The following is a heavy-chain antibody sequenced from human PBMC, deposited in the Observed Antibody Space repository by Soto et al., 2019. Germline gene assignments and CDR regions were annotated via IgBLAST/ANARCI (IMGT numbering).Heavy chain of an antibody. D-gene: IGHD4-4*01. J-gene: IGHJ4*02. CDR1: GFIFNAYA. CDR3: ARGASDYINSPDS. V-gene: IGHV3-23*01. Sequence: EVQLLESGGGIVQPGGSLRLSCAASGFIFNAYAMTWVRQAPGKGLEWVSAIGGSGGNTYYAASVKGRFTISRDNSRDKLDLQMNSLRAADTAVYYCARGASDYINSPDSWGQGILVTVSS. CDR2: IGGSGGNT.